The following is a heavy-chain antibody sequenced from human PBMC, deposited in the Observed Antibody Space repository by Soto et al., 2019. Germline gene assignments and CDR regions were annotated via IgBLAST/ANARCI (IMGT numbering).Heavy chain of an antibody. Sequence: ASVKVSCKASGYTFTGYYMHWVRQAPGQGLEWMGWINPNSGGTNYAQKFQGRVTMTRDTSISTAYMELSRLRSDDTAVYYCARDRTRYYDFWSGPTSVDVWGQGTTVTVLL. D-gene: IGHD3-3*01. CDR1: GYTFTGYY. CDR2: INPNSGGT. J-gene: IGHJ6*02. CDR3: ARDRTRYYDFWSGPTSVDV. V-gene: IGHV1-2*02.